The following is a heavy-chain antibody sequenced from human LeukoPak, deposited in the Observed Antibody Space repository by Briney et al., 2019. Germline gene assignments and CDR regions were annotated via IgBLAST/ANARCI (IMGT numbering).Heavy chain of an antibody. V-gene: IGHV4-34*01. CDR1: GGSISSYY. CDR2: INHSGST. D-gene: IGHD2-2*02. J-gene: IGHJ5*02. Sequence: SETLSLTCTVSGGSISSYYWSWIRQPPGKGLEWIGEINHSGSTNYNPSLKSRVTISVDTSKNQFSLKLSSVTAADTAVYYCARGTAGYCSSTSCYIRTGGWFDPWGQGTLVTVSS. CDR3: ARGTAGYCSSTSCYIRTGGWFDP.